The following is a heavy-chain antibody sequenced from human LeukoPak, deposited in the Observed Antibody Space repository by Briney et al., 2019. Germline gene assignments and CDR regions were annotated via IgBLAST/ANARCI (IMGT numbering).Heavy chain of an antibody. Sequence: SETLSLTCTVSGGSISSSPYYWGWIRQPPGKGLEWIGSIYYSGNTYYSPSLMSRVTISVDTSKNQFSLNLSSVTAADTAVYFCARAPHFFDTSGSRYYFDYWGQGALVTVSS. CDR3: ARAPHFFDTSGSRYYFDY. CDR1: GGSISSSPYY. J-gene: IGHJ4*02. D-gene: IGHD3-22*01. CDR2: IYYSGNT. V-gene: IGHV4-39*07.